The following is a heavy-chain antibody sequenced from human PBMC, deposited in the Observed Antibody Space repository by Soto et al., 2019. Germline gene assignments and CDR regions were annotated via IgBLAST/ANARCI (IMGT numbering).Heavy chain of an antibody. CDR3: AHVLVVVANYGMDV. CDR1: GFSLSTSGVG. J-gene: IGHJ6*02. V-gene: IGHV2-5*02. Sequence: QITLKESGPTLVKPTQTLTLTCTFSGFSLSTSGVGVGWIRQPPGKALEWLALIYWDDDKRYSPSLTSRLTITKDTSKNQVGPTMTNMDPVDTATYYCAHVLVVVANYGMDVWGQGTTVTVSS. CDR2: IYWDDDK. D-gene: IGHD2-15*01.